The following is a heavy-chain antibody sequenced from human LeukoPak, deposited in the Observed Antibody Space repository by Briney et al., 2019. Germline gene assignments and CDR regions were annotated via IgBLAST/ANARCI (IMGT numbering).Heavy chain of an antibody. CDR2: IYDSGST. V-gene: IGHV4-39*01. Sequence: SETLSLTCTVSGGSIRSSYYYWGWIRQPPGKGLEWIGSIYDSGSTYYNPSLKSRVTISVDTSKNQISLQLNSVTPEDTAVYYCARSTGPIDYWGQGTLVTVSS. CDR3: ARSTGPIDY. D-gene: IGHD1-1*01. CDR1: GGSIRSSYYY. J-gene: IGHJ4*02.